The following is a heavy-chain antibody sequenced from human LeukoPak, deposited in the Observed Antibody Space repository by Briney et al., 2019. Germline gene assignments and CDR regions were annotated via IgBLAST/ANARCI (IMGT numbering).Heavy chain of an antibody. CDR3: VSPRGFSYGYIDY. V-gene: IGHV4-39*01. Sequence: SETLSLTCTVSGGSLSSISAYWGWVRQPPGKGLEWIGSIYYSKNTYYNPSLRSRVTISADTSKNQYSLTLGSVSATDTAVYYCVSPRGFSYGYIDYWGQGTLVTVSS. D-gene: IGHD5-18*01. CDR2: IYYSKNT. CDR1: GGSLSSISAY. J-gene: IGHJ4*02.